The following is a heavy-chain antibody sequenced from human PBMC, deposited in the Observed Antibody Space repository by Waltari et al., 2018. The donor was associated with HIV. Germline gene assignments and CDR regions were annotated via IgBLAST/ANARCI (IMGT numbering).Heavy chain of an antibody. J-gene: IGHJ5*02. CDR3: ASGRHSLWFAVPSWFDP. CDR1: GGNFRSFA. D-gene: IGHD3-10*01. Sequence: QVQLVQSGAEVMKPGSPVKVSCKDSGGNFRSFAIHRVRQAQGQGLEWMGGIIPIFGTANYAQKFQGRVTITADESTSTAYMELSSLRSEDTAVYYCASGRHSLWFAVPSWFDPWGQGTLVTVSS. V-gene: IGHV1-69*01. CDR2: IIPIFGTA.